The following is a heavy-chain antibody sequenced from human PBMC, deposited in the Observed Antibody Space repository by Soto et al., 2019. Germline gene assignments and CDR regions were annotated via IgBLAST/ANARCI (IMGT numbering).Heavy chain of an antibody. CDR3: TTDPWGYGTTEGWYYYGMDV. J-gene: IGHJ6*02. CDR1: GFTFSNAW. Sequence: GGSLRLSCAASGFTFSNAWMNWVRQAPGKGLEWVGRIKSKTDGGTTDYAAPVKGRFTISRDDSKNTLYLQMNSLKTEDTAVYYCTTDPWGYGTTEGWYYYGMDVWGQGTTVTVSS. CDR2: IKSKTDGGTT. V-gene: IGHV3-15*07. D-gene: IGHD3-16*01.